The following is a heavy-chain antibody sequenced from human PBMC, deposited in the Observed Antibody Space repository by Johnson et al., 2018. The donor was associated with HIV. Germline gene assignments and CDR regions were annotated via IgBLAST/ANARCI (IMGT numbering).Heavy chain of an antibody. Sequence: EVQLVESGGGVVQPGGFLRLSCAASGFTLSNHWMSWVRQAPGKGLEYVANVNQDGSAKFYVDSVKGRFTISRDNSKNTLYLQMGSLRAEDMAVYYCARGTVCGGDCYSRAFDIWGQGTMVTVSS. J-gene: IGHJ3*02. CDR1: GFTLSNHW. D-gene: IGHD2-21*02. CDR3: ARGTVCGGDCYSRAFDI. CDR2: VNQDGSAK. V-gene: IGHV3-7*02.